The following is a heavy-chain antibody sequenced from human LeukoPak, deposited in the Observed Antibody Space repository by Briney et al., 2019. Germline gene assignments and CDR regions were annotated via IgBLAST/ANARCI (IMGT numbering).Heavy chain of an antibody. V-gene: IGHV3-48*01. J-gene: IGHJ4*02. Sequence: GGSLRLSCVASGFTFSSYSMTWVRQSPGKGLEWVSYISSSSNTIYYADSVKGRFTISRDNANNSLYLQMNSLRAEDTAVYYCARDGFDFWSGYPTTVDYWGQGTLVTVSS. CDR1: GFTFSSYS. D-gene: IGHD3-3*01. CDR3: ARDGFDFWSGYPTTVDY. CDR2: ISSSSNTI.